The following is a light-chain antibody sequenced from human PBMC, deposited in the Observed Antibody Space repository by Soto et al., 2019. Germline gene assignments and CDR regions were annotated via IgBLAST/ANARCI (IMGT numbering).Light chain of an antibody. V-gene: IGKV1-8*01. J-gene: IGKJ2*02. CDR3: QQYYSTPWT. CDR2: AAS. CDR1: QGISSN. Sequence: RMTQSPSSFSASTGARVTITCRASQGISSNLAWYQQKPGKAPKLLIYAASTLQSGVPSRFSGSGSGTDFTLTISCLQSEDFATYYCQQYYSTPWTFGQGTKLEIK.